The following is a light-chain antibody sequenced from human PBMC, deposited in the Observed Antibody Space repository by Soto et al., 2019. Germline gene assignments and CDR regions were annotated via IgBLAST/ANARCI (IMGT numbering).Light chain of an antibody. CDR1: QSVYGN. V-gene: IGKV3-15*01. CDR2: GAS. CDR3: QQYSHWPLT. J-gene: IGKJ4*01. Sequence: EIVMTQSPASLSVSPGDRATLFCRATQSVYGNVAWYQQKPGQAPRLLISGASTRAPGIPDRFSGSGSGTEFTLTVANLQSEDLAIYYCQQYSHWPLTFGGGTKVEIK.